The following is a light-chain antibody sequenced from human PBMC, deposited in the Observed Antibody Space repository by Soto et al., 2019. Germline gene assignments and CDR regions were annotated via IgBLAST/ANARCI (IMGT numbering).Light chain of an antibody. J-gene: IGLJ1*01. CDR3: SSYSTGGSYV. CDR1: SSDVGGYNS. V-gene: IGLV2-14*03. CDR2: DVS. Sequence: QSALTQPASVSGSPGQSIAISCTGTSSDVGGYNSASWYQQHPGKAPKLLIYDVSNRPSGVSNRFPGSKSGNTASLTISGLQAEDEADYYCSSYSTGGSYVFGTGTKLTVL.